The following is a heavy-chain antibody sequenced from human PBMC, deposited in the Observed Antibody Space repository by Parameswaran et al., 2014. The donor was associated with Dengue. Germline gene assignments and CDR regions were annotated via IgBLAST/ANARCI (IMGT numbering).Heavy chain of an antibody. CDR2: ISSSSSYT. Sequence: VRQMPGKGLEWVSYISSSSSYTNYADSVKGRFTISRDNAKNSLYLQMNSLRAEDTAVYYCANGMLHNWFDPWGQGTLVTVSS. D-gene: IGHD2-8*01. J-gene: IGHJ5*02. CDR3: ANGMLHNWFDP. V-gene: IGHV3-11*06.